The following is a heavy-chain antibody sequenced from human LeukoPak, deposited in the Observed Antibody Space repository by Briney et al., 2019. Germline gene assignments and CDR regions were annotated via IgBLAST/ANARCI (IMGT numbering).Heavy chain of an antibody. J-gene: IGHJ3*02. V-gene: IGHV1-2*02. D-gene: IGHD6-13*01. CDR3: ASPHSSSWYKDAFDI. CDR1: GYTFTSYG. Sequence: GASVKVSCKASGYTFTSYGISWVRQAPGQGLEWMGWINPNSGGTNYAQKFQGRVTMTRDTSISTAYMELSRLRSDDTAVYYCASPHSSSWYKDAFDIWGQGTMVTVSS. CDR2: INPNSGGT.